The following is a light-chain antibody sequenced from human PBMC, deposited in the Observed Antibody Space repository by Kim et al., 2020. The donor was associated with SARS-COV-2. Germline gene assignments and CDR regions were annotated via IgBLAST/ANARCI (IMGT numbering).Light chain of an antibody. Sequence: IPLTQSPSSVSASVGDRVTITCRASQGINSLLAWYQQKPGKAPKLLIFPASSLESGVPSRFSGSGSGTDFTLTISSLQPEDFATYFCQQANNFPLTFGGGTKVDIK. V-gene: IGKV1-12*01. CDR3: QQANNFPLT. J-gene: IGKJ4*01. CDR1: QGINSL. CDR2: PAS.